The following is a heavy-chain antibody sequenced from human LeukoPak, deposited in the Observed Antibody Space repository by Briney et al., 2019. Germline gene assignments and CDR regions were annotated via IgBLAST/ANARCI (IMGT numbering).Heavy chain of an antibody. CDR3: ARVGPFSIFDY. J-gene: IGHJ4*02. CDR2: INPSGGRT. Sequence: ASVRVSCTASGYTFTSYYMHWVRQALGQGLEWMGVINPSGGRTSYAQKFQGRVTMTRDTSTSTVYMELSSLRSEDTAVYYCARVGPFSIFDYWGQGTLVTVSS. V-gene: IGHV1-46*01. CDR1: GYTFTSYY.